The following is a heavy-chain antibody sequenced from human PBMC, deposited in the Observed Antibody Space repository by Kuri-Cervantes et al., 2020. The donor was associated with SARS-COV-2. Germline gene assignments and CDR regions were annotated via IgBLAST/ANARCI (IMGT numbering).Heavy chain of an antibody. Sequence: GGSLRLSCAASGFTFSSYSTNWVRQAPGKGLEWVSAISGSGGSTYYADSVKGRFTISRDNSKNTLYLQMNSLRAEDTAVYYCARLPFEYADPQPVNWFDPWGQGTLVTVSS. CDR3: ARLPFEYADPQPVNWFDP. V-gene: IGHV3-23*01. CDR1: GFTFSSYS. D-gene: IGHD2-21*02. J-gene: IGHJ5*02. CDR2: ISGSGGST.